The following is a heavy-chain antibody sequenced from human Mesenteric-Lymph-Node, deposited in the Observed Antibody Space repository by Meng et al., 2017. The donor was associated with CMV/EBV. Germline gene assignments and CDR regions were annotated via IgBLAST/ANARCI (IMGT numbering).Heavy chain of an antibody. V-gene: IGHV4-34*02. J-gene: IGHJ4*02. D-gene: IGHD3-9*01. Sequence: GQVTQWGAGLLEPSEALSVTCAVYGGSFSGYYWNLIRQSPEKGLEWIGEINHSGSTTYNPSFTSRIIISVDTSTNQISLNMSSVTAADTAVYYCARGSSYDILTGYFDYWGQGALVTVSS. CDR2: INHSGST. CDR1: GGSFSGYY. CDR3: ARGSSYDILTGYFDY.